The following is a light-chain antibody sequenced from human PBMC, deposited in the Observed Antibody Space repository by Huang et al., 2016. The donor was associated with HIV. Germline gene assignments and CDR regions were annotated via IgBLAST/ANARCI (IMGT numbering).Light chain of an antibody. Sequence: DIVMVQSPASLSLTPGEAASITCRSSQSLLHSNGHTYLVWYWQKPGQSQQILIYLGSTRASGVPDRFSGSGSGTDFTLRINRVEAGDVGVYYCMQGLQTWTFGQGTKVEI. CDR1: QSLLHSNGHTY. CDR2: LGS. V-gene: IGKV2-28*01. CDR3: MQGLQTWT. J-gene: IGKJ1*01.